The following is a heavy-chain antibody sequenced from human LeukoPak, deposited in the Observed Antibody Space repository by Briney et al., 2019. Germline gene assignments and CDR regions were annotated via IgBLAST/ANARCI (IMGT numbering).Heavy chain of an antibody. V-gene: IGHV4-59*11. CDR2: IYNSGST. CDR3: ARAAPYYYYHMDV. CDR1: GGSISDHY. Sequence: SETLSLTCTVSGGSISDHYWTWIRQPPGKGLEWIGYIYNSGSTNNNPSLKSRVTISVDTSKNQFSLMLSSVTAADTAVYYCARAAPYYYYHMDVWGKGTTVTVPS. J-gene: IGHJ6*03.